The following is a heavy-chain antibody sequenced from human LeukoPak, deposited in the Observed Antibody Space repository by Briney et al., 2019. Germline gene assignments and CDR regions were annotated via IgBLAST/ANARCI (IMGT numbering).Heavy chain of an antibody. CDR2: ISSSSSYI. CDR3: ARWDDSSGYYPYYFDY. CDR1: GFTFSSYS. Sequence: PGGSLRLSCAASGFTFSSYSINWVRQAPGKGLEWVSSISSSSSYIYYADSVKGRFTISRDNAKKSLYLQMNSLRAEDTAVYYCARWDDSSGYYPYYFDYWGQGTLVTVSS. V-gene: IGHV3-21*01. J-gene: IGHJ4*02. D-gene: IGHD3-22*01.